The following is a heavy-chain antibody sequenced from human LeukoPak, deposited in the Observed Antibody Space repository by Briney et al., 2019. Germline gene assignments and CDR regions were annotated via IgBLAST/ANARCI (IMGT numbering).Heavy chain of an antibody. CDR1: GGSISSSSYY. CDR2: IYYSGST. Sequence: SETLSLTCTVSGGSISSSSYYWGWIRQPPGKGLEWIGSIYYSGSTYYNPSLKSRVTISVDTSKNQFSLKLSSVTAADTAVYYCSLRVGATGFDYWGQGTLVTVSS. V-gene: IGHV4-39*01. CDR3: SLRVGATGFDY. J-gene: IGHJ4*02. D-gene: IGHD1-26*01.